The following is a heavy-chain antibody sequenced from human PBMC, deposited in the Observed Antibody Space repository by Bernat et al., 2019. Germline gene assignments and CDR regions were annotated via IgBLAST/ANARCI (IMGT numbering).Heavy chain of an antibody. CDR2: INQVGSDK. Sequence: EVQLVESGGGLVQPGGSLRLSCAASGFTFSTYWMTWVRQAPGKGLEWVANINQVGSDKYYVDSVKGRFTISRDNARDSLFLQMNSLRVDDTAVYYCARLARYCPSTDSQGNDHWGQGTLVTVSS. D-gene: IGHD2-2*01. V-gene: IGHV3-7*03. CDR1: GFTFSTYW. J-gene: IGHJ4*02. CDR3: ARLARYCPSTDSQGNDH.